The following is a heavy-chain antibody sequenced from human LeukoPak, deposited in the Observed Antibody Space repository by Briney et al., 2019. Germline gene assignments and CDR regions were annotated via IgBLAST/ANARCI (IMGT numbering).Heavy chain of an antibody. Sequence: SETLSLTCAVSGYSISSGYYWGWIRQPPGKGLEWIGNIYHSGSTYYNPSLKSRVTISVDTSKNQFSLKLSSVTAADTAVYYCARVSGSYWSEYYFDYWGQGTLVTVSS. V-gene: IGHV4-38-2*01. J-gene: IGHJ4*02. D-gene: IGHD1-26*01. CDR1: GYSISSGYY. CDR2: IYHSGST. CDR3: ARVSGSYWSEYYFDY.